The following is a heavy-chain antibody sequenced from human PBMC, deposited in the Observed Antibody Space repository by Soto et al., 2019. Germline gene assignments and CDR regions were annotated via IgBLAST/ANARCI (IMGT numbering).Heavy chain of an antibody. CDR3: ARDTPEDIVVVPAADMYDS. CDR1: GFTFSSYS. J-gene: IGHJ5*01. D-gene: IGHD2-2*01. V-gene: IGHV3-48*01. CDR2: ISSRSSTI. Sequence: EVQLVESGGGLVQPGGSLRLSCAASGFTFSSYSMNWVRQAPGKGLEWVSYISSRSSTIYYADSVQGRFTISRDNDNNTLYLQMNGLSAEDTAVYYCARDTPEDIVVVPAADMYDSWGQGTLVTVSS.